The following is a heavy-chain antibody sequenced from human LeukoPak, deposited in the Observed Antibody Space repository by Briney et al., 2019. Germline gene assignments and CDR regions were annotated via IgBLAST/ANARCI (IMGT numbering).Heavy chain of an antibody. CDR3: AREGSVPAGGACGGACYWARPFDY. D-gene: IGHD2-21*02. V-gene: IGHV3-23*01. CDR1: RFSFSTYA. CDR2: IGASGGTT. Sequence: GGSLRLSCSASRFSFSTYAMSWVRQAPGKGLEWVSAIGASGGTTFYADSAKGRFTISRDNSKNTLFLQMNSLRAEDTAVYYFAREGSVPAGGACGGACYWARPFDYWGQGTLVSVSS. J-gene: IGHJ4*02.